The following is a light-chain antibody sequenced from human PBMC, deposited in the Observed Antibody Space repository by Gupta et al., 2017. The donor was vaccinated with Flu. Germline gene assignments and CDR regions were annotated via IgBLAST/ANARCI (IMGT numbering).Light chain of an antibody. CDR2: GAA. Sequence: DIVLTQSPGTLSLSPGERATHSCRASQSVTSNYLAWYQQKPGQTPRLLIYGAASRAAGIPDRFSGSGSGTDFTLTISRLEPEDFAVYYCQQYGRSWTFGQGTKVEIK. V-gene: IGKV3-20*01. CDR3: QQYGRSWT. CDR1: QSVTSNY. J-gene: IGKJ1*01.